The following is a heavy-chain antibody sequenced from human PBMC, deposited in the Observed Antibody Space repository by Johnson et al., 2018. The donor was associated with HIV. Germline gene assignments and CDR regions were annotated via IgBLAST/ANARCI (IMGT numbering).Heavy chain of an antibody. J-gene: IGHJ3*01. V-gene: IGHV3-30-3*01. CDR3: AKDPRFSNGGAFDV. CDR2: ISYDGSNK. CDR1: GFTFSSYA. D-gene: IGHD3-16*01. Sequence: EQLVESGGGVVQPGRSLRLSCAASGFTFSSYAMHWVRQAPGKGLEWVAVISYDGSNKYYADSVKGRFTISRDNSKNTLYLQLNGLRAEDTAVYYCAKDPRFSNGGAFDVWGQGTMVTVSS.